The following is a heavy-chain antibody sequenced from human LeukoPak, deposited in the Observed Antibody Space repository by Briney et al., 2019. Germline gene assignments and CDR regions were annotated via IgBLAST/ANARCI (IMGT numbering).Heavy chain of an antibody. CDR1: RSTFSSSW. D-gene: IGHD2-8*01. CDR2: IKEDGNQK. J-gene: IGHJ3*02. Sequence: PGGSLRLSCAASRSTFSSSWMTWVRQPLGKGLEYVANIKEDGNQKYYEDSVKGRFTISRDNVKNSLYLQMDSLRAEDKAVYFCARNLVYNAFDIWGQGTVVTVSS. V-gene: IGHV3-7*01. CDR3: ARNLVYNAFDI.